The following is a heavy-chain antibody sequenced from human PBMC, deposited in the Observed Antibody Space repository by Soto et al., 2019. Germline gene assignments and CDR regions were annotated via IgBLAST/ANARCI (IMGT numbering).Heavy chain of an antibody. Sequence: QVQLQQWGAGLLKPSETLSLTCAVYGGSFSGYWWTWIRQPPGKGLEWIGNIDHSGSINYNPSLESRVTISVDTSKNRFSLKLNSVTAAATAVYYCARGAPGYWGQGTLVSVSS. CDR2: IDHSGSI. CDR1: GGSFSGYW. J-gene: IGHJ1*01. V-gene: IGHV4-34*01. CDR3: ARGAPGY.